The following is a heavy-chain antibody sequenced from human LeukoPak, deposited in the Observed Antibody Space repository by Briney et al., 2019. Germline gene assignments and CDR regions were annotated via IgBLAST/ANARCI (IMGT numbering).Heavy chain of an antibody. V-gene: IGHV3-23*01. CDR3: ARGRHYYGSGRIPNWFDP. Sequence: GGPLRLSCTAPGFIFSSYAMTWVRQAPGKGLEWVSAISGSGGSDRTGSTYYADSVKGRFTISRDNSQNTLYLQMNSLRAEDTAVYYCARGRHYYGSGRIPNWFDPWGQGTLVTVSS. CDR1: GFIFSSYA. J-gene: IGHJ5*02. D-gene: IGHD3-10*01. CDR2: ISGSGGSDRTGST.